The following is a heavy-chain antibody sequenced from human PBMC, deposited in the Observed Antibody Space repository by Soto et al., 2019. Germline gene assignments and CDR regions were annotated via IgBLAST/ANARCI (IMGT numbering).Heavy chain of an antibody. Sequence: PWESLTIPCTGSGHSFTRYWISWVRQMPGKGLEWMGRIDPSDSYTNYSPSFQGHVTISADKSISTAYLQWSSLKASDTAMYYCARHFSLGGFDPWGQGTLVTVSS. D-gene: IGHD2-2*01. J-gene: IGHJ5*02. CDR3: ARHFSLGGFDP. CDR2: IDPSDSYT. CDR1: GHSFTRYW. V-gene: IGHV5-10-1*01.